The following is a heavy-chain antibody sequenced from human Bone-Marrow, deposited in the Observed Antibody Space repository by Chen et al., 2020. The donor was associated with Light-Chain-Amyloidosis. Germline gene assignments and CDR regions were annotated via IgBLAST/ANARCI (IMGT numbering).Heavy chain of an antibody. J-gene: IGHJ4*02. Sequence: GWVRQMPGKGLEWMGVIYPDDSDARYSPSFEGQVTISADKSITTAYLQWRSLKASDTAMYYCARRREGYNFDYWGQGTLVTVSS. CDR3: ARRREGYNFDY. D-gene: IGHD5-12*01. V-gene: IGHV5-51*01. CDR2: IYPDDSDA.